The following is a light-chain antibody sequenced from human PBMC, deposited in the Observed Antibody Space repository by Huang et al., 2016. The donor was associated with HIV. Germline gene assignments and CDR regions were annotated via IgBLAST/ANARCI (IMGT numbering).Light chain of an antibody. Sequence: KVMAQSPGTLSVSPGERATLSCRASDSVSTNVAWYQQRPGQAPRLLIYGASTRAPGIPARFSGSGSGTEFALTISSMQSEDFAVYYCQQYNNWPVTFGGGTKVEIK. V-gene: IGKV3-15*01. J-gene: IGKJ4*01. CDR3: QQYNNWPVT. CDR2: GAS. CDR1: DSVSTN.